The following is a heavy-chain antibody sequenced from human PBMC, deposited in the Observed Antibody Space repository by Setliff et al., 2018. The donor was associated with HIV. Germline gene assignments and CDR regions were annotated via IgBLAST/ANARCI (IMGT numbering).Heavy chain of an antibody. Sequence: TSETLSLTCTVSGGSISSGSYYWSWIRQPPGKGLEWIGEINHSGSTNYNPSLKSRVTISVDTSKNQFSLKLSSVTAADTAVYYCARRSGWYDYWGQGTLVTVSS. J-gene: IGHJ4*02. CDR3: ARRSGWYDY. CDR2: INHSGST. V-gene: IGHV4-39*07. D-gene: IGHD6-19*01. CDR1: GGSISSGSYY.